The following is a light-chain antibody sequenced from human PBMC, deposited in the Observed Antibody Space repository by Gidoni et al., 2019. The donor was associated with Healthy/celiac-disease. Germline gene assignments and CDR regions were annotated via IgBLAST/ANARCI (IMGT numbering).Light chain of an antibody. V-gene: IGLV10-54*04. CDR1: SNNVGNQG. CDR2: RNN. CDR3: SAWDSSLSAWV. Sequence: SSLTCTGNSNNVGNQGAAWLQQHQGHPPKLLSYRNNNRPSGISERFSASRSGNTASLTITGLQPEDEADYYCSAWDSSLSAWVFGGGTKLTVL. J-gene: IGLJ3*02.